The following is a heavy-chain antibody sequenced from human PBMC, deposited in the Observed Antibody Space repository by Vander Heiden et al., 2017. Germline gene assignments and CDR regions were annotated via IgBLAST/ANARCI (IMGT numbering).Heavy chain of an antibody. J-gene: IGHJ6*02. Sequence: EVQLVESGGGLVQPGGSLRLSCAASGFPFSSYEMSWVRQAPGKGLEWVSYISSSGSTINYADSVKGRFTISRDNAKNSLYLQMNSLRAEDTAVYYCARVYYYYYGMDVWGQGTTVTVSS. V-gene: IGHV3-48*03. CDR1: GFPFSSYE. CDR3: ARVYYYYYGMDV. CDR2: ISSSGSTI.